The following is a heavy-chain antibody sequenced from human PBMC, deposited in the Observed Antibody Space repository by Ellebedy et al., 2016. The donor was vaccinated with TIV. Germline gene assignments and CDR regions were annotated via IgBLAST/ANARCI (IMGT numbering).Heavy chain of an antibody. Sequence: PGGSLRLSCAASGFTFSSYWMHWVRQVPGKGLEWLSRINSDGRTINYADSVKGRFTISRDDAKNSLSLHMNSLRAEDTAVYYCARTRGYNYGYSDYWGQGTLVTVSS. V-gene: IGHV3-74*01. J-gene: IGHJ4*02. CDR2: INSDGRTI. D-gene: IGHD5-18*01. CDR3: ARTRGYNYGYSDY. CDR1: GFTFSSYW.